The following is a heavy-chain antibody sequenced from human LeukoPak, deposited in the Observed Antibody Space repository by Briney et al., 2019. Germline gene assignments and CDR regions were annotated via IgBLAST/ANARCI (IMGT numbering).Heavy chain of an antibody. CDR3: AKDWSYRGRAYYVDY. CDR1: VFTFSSGS. CDR2: IRYDGSNR. Sequence: GGCLRDSRVDSVFTFSSGSMNWVRPAPGKGLAWVAFIRYDGSNRDYGDSVKVRFTISRDKSKNTLYLQMNNLRAEETAVYYCAKDWSYRGRAYYVDYWGQGSLASVSS. D-gene: IGHD2-2*01. V-gene: IGHV3-30*02. J-gene: IGHJ4*02.